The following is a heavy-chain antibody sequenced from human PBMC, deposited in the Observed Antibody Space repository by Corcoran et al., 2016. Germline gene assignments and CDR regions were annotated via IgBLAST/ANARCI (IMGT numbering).Heavy chain of an antibody. V-gene: IGHV3-33*01. CDR2: IWSNGINK. Sequence: QVQLVESGGGVVQSGRSLRLSCAASGFEFNTYAMHWVRQAPGKGLEWVAFIWSNGINKYYGDSVKGRFTISRDNSKNTRYLQMDSLRAEDTAVYYCAGDPPGSGYAFHIWGQGTMVTVSS. J-gene: IGHJ3*02. CDR3: AGDPPGSGYAFHI. D-gene: IGHD5-12*01. CDR1: GFEFNTYA.